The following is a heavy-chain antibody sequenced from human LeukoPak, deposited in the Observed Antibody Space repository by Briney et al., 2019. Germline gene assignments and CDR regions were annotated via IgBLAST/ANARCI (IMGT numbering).Heavy chain of an antibody. J-gene: IGHJ4*02. Sequence: KSSCKASGGTFSTYGINWVRQAPGQGLEWMGGIIPILGTTNYAQKFQGRVTITADKSTTTVYMYLSSLRSEDTAIYFCARDPRSFDWILPTYFDSWGQGTLVTVSS. V-gene: IGHV1-69*06. D-gene: IGHD3-9*01. CDR2: IIPILGTT. CDR3: ARDPRSFDWILPTYFDS. CDR1: GGTFSTYG.